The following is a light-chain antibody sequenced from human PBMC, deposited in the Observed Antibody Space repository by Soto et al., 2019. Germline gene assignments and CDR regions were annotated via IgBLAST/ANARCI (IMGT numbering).Light chain of an antibody. Sequence: DIQMTQXPSSLSASVGDRVTITCRASQDISHYLAWYQQKPGKVPKLLIYAASTLQTGVQSRFSGSGSGTVFTLIINSLQPEDVATYYCQKYNSAPNTFGRGTRLEIK. J-gene: IGKJ2*01. CDR2: AAS. CDR3: QKYNSAPNT. CDR1: QDISHY. V-gene: IGKV1-27*01.